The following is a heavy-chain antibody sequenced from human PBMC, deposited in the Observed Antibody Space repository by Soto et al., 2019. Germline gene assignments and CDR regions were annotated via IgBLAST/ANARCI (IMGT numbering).Heavy chain of an antibody. CDR2: INSDGSRT. J-gene: IGHJ4*02. V-gene: IGHV3-74*01. CDR3: XXXXXXXXXXXGYLGRH. D-gene: IGHD5-18*01. Sequence: EVQLVESGGGIVQPGGSLRLSCAASGFTFSSYWMHWVRQAPGKGLVWVSRINSDGSRTSYADSAKGRFTISRDKAKXXXXXXXXXXXXXXXXXXXXXXXXXXXXXXXGYLGRHWGQGTLVTVSS. CDR1: GFTFSSYW.